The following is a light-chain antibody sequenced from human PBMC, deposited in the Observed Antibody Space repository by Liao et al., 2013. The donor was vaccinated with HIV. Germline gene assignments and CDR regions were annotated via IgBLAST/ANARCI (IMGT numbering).Light chain of an antibody. V-gene: IGLV3-1*01. CDR1: KLGDKY. CDR2: QDS. CDR3: QVWDSSSDQGV. J-gene: IGLJ3*02. Sequence: SYELTQPPSVSVSPGQTASITCSGDKLGDKYACWYQQKPGQSPVLVIYQDSKRPSGIPERFSGSNSENTATLTISRVEAGDEADYYCQVWDSSSDQGVFGGGTKLTVL.